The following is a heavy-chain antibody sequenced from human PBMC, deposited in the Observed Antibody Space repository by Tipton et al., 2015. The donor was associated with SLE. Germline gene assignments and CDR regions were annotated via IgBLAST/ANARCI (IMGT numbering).Heavy chain of an antibody. J-gene: IGHJ4*02. CDR2: IIPIFGTA. CDR1: GGTFSSYG. CDR3: ARVDGYYTSPVY. D-gene: IGHD3-22*01. Sequence: QSGAEVKKPGSSVKVSCKASGGTFSSYGLNWVRQAPGQGLEWMGGIIPIFGTANSAQKFQGRVTMTTDTSTSTAYMELRSLRSDDAAVYYCARVDGYYTSPVYWGQGALVTVSS. V-gene: IGHV1-69*05.